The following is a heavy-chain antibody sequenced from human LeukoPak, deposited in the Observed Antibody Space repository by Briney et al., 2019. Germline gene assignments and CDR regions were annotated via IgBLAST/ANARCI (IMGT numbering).Heavy chain of an antibody. Sequence: SETLSLTCAVYGGSFSGYYWSWIRQPPGKGLEWIGEINHSGSTNYNPSLKSRVTISVDTSKNQFSLKLSSVTAADTAVYYCARGYNDILTGYSAADYYFDYWGQGTLVTVSS. CDR1: GGSFSGYY. CDR2: INHSGST. D-gene: IGHD3-9*01. J-gene: IGHJ4*02. CDR3: ARGYNDILTGYSAADYYFDY. V-gene: IGHV4-34*01.